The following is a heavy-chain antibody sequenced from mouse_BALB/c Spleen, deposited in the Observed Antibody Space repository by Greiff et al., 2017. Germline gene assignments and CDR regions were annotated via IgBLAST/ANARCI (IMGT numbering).Heavy chain of an antibody. CDR2: IWSDGST. CDR3: ARHGGQGDYYAMDY. V-gene: IGHV2-6-2*01. CDR1: GFSLTSYG. Sequence: QVQLQQSGPDLVAPSQSLSITCTVSGFSLTSYGVHWVRQPPGKGLEWLVVIWSDGSTTYNSALKSRLSISKDNSKSQVFLKMNSLQTDDTAMYYCARHGGQGDYYAMDYWGQGTSVTVSS. J-gene: IGHJ4*01. D-gene: IGHD3-3*01.